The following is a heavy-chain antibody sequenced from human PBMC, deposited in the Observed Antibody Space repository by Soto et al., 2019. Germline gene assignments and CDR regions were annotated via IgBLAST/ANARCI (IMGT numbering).Heavy chain of an antibody. Sequence: GASVKVSCKASGGTFSSYAISWVRQAPGQGLEWMRGIIPIFGTANYAQEFQGRVTITADESTSTAYMELSSLRSEDTAVYYCARDYYYDSSGVHWFDPWGQGTLVTVSS. D-gene: IGHD3-22*01. CDR1: GGTFSSYA. V-gene: IGHV1-69*13. CDR3: ARDYYYDSSGVHWFDP. CDR2: IIPIFGTA. J-gene: IGHJ5*02.